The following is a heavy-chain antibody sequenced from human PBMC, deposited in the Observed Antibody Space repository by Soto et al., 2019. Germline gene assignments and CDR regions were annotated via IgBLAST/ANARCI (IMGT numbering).Heavy chain of an antibody. J-gene: IGHJ6*02. V-gene: IGHV3-30-3*01. CDR2: ISYDGSNK. CDR3: ASSTYYDFWSGYLYYYYGMDV. CDR1: GFTFSSYA. D-gene: IGHD3-3*01. Sequence: GGSLRLSCAASGFTFSSYAMHWVRQAPGKGLEWVAVISYDGSNKYYADSVKGRFTISRDNSKNTLYLQMNSLRAEDTAVYYCASSTYYDFWSGYLYYYYGMDVWGQGTTVTVSS.